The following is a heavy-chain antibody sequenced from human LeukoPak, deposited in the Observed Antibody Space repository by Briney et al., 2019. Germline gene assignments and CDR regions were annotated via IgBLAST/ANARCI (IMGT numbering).Heavy chain of an antibody. J-gene: IGHJ5*01. CDR2: IGGRGATT. V-gene: IGHV3-23*01. D-gene: IGHD4-17*01. CDR1: GCSFSNFA. Sequence: PGGSLRPSCSACGCSFSNFAANGVRQAPGKGLEGVAGIGGRGATTFYADSVKGRFTISRDNSKYSLFLQMDNLGAEDTALYYCAQDRATVTPTWFASRGQGTLVIVSS. CDR3: AQDRATVTPTWFAS.